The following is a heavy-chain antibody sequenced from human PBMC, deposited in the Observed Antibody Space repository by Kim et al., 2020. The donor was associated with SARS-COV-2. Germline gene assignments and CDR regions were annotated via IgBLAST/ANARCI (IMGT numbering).Heavy chain of an antibody. Sequence: SVKVSCKASGGTFSSYAISWVRQAPGQGLEWMGGIIPIFGTANYAQKFQGRVTITADTSTSTAYMELSSLRSEDTAVYYCARDREDIVVVPAANGGSSAFDIWGQGTMVTVSS. CDR1: GGTFSSYA. D-gene: IGHD2-2*01. CDR2: IIPIFGTA. V-gene: IGHV1-69*06. J-gene: IGHJ3*02. CDR3: ARDREDIVVVPAANGGSSAFDI.